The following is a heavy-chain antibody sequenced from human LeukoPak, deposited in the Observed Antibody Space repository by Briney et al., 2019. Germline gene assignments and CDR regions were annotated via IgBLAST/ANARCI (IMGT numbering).Heavy chain of an antibody. CDR2: ISWNSGSI. CDR1: GFTFDDYA. CDR3: ARGSLVHYYGSGSYRIRAGFDY. Sequence: GGSLRLSCAASGFTFDDYAMHWVRQAPGKGLEGVSGISWNSGSIGYADSVKGRFTISRDNAKNSLYLQMNSLRAEDMALYYCARGSLVHYYGSGSYRIRAGFDYWGRGSLVTVSS. V-gene: IGHV3-9*03. D-gene: IGHD3-10*01. J-gene: IGHJ4*02.